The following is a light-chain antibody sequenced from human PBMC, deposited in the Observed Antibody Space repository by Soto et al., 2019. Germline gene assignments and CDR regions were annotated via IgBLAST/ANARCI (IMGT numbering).Light chain of an antibody. J-gene: IGKJ1*01. V-gene: IGKV3-20*01. CDR3: QQYGRSPWT. CDR1: ESVSTIY. CDR2: AAS. Sequence: EIVLTQSPGTLSLSPGERATLSCRASESVSTIYFAWYQQKRGQAPRLLIYAASNRATGIPDRFTGTGSGTDFTLTINRLEPEDFGVYYCQQYGRSPWTFGQGNRVDI.